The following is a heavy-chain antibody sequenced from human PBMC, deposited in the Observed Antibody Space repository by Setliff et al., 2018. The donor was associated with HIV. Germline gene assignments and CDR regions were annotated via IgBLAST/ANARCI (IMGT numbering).Heavy chain of an antibody. Sequence: GGSLRLSCVASGITVSGIYMTWVRQAPGKGLEWVSVINGGTTTYYADSVKGRFTISRDNSKNTLYLQMNSLRPEDTAVYYCARDCRAGWVFTYGMDVWGQGTTVTVSS. D-gene: IGHD6-13*01. CDR1: GITVSGIY. CDR3: ARDCRAGWVFTYGMDV. J-gene: IGHJ6*02. CDR2: INGGTTT. V-gene: IGHV3-53*05.